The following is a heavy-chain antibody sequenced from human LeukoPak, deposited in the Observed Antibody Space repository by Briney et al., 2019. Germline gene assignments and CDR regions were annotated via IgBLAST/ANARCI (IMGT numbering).Heavy chain of an antibody. V-gene: IGHV1-69*04. CDR3: ASAPLGYNWFDP. D-gene: IGHD3-10*01. CDR2: IIPILGIA. CDR1: GGTFSSYA. Sequence: SVKVSCKASGGTFSSYAISWVRQAPGQGLEWMGRIIPILGIANYAQKFQGRVTITADKSTSTAYMELSCLRTEATAAYYRASAPLGYNWFDPWGQGTLVTVSS. J-gene: IGHJ5*02.